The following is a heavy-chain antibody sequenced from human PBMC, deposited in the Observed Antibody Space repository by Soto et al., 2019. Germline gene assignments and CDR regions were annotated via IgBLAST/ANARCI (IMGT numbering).Heavy chain of an antibody. Sequence: SGPTLVNPTHTLTQTCTFSGFSLTTTGLGVGWIRQPPGKALEWLLVVYWNEDRRYSPSLNNRLTITKDTSKNQLVLTLTNVDPEDTAKYYCGHRRASHAYHGLDVWGQGSRVAVSS. CDR3: GHRRASHAYHGLDV. CDR1: GFSLTTTGLG. CDR2: VYWNEDR. J-gene: IGHJ6*02. D-gene: IGHD2-21*01. V-gene: IGHV2-5*01.